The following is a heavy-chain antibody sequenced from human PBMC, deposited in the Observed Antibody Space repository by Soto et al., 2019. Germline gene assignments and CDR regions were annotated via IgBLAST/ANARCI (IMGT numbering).Heavy chain of an antibody. CDR2: IYYSGST. Sequence: SETLSLTCTVSGGSISSGGYYWSWIRQHPGKGLEWIGYIYYSGSTYYNPSLKNRVTISVDTSKNQFSLKLSSVTAADTAVYYCARVHRTSYTLGPWGQGTLVTVSS. CDR1: GGSISSGGYY. V-gene: IGHV4-31*03. D-gene: IGHD2-2*01. CDR3: ARVHRTSYTLGP. J-gene: IGHJ5*02.